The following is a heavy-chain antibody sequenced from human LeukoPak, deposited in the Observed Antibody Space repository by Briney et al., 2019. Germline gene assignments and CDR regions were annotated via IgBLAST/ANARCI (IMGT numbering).Heavy chain of an antibody. CDR1: GFTFSSYA. CDR2: ISGSGGST. CDR3: AKSSRGSSSSPLSWFDP. J-gene: IGHJ5*02. Sequence: GGSLRLSCAASGFTFSSYAMSWVRQAPGKGLEWVSAISGSGGSTYYADSVKGRLTISRDNSKNTLYLQMNSLRAEDTAVYYCAKSSRGSSSSPLSWFDPWGQGTLVTVSS. D-gene: IGHD6-6*01. V-gene: IGHV3-23*01.